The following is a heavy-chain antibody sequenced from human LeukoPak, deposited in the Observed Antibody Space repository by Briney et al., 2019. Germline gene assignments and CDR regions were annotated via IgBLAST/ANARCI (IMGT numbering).Heavy chain of an antibody. Sequence: SETLSLTCTVSGGSISNYYWNWIRQPPGKGLEWIGCIYYSGSTNYNPSLQSRVTISVDTSKNQFSLKLTSVTAADTAVYYCARCPYSSSTLFDYWGQGTLVTVSS. V-gene: IGHV4-59*01. D-gene: IGHD6-6*01. CDR1: GGSISNYY. CDR3: ARCPYSSSTLFDY. CDR2: IYYSGST. J-gene: IGHJ4*02.